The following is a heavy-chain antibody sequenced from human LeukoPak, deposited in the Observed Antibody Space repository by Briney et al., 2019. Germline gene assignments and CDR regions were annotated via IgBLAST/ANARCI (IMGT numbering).Heavy chain of an antibody. D-gene: IGHD3-22*01. J-gene: IGHJ4*02. CDR2: INPNSGGT. V-gene: IGHV1-2*02. CDR1: GYTFTSYG. CDR3: ARLRTMIGYYFDY. Sequence: ASVKVSCKASGYTFTSYGISWVRQAPGQGLEWMGWINPNSGGTNYAQKFQGRVTMTRDTSISTAYMELSRLRSDDTAVYYCARLRTMIGYYFDYWGQGTLVTVSS.